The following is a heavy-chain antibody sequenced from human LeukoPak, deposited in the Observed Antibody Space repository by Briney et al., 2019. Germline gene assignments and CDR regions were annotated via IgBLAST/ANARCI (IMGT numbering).Heavy chain of an antibody. CDR2: FSSSRGST. V-gene: IGHV3-23*01. CDR3: AKYCSGGNCYSGLY. Sequence: GGSLRLSCAASGFTFSSYAMTWVRQAPGKGLEWVSTFSSSRGSTYYADSVKGRFTISRDSSKNTLFLQMNSLRAEDTAVYYCAKYCSGGNCYSGLYWGQGTLVTISS. CDR1: GFTFSSYA. D-gene: IGHD2-15*01. J-gene: IGHJ4*02.